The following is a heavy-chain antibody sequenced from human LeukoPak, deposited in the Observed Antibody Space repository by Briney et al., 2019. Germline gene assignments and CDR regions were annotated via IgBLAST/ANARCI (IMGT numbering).Heavy chain of an antibody. CDR2: IYYSGST. J-gene: IGHJ4*02. Sequence: PSETLSLTCTVSGGSISSSSYSWGWIRQPPGKGLEWIGSIYYSGSTYYNPSLKRRVTISVDTSKNQFSLKLSSVTAADTAVYYCARQTPTRGYYSQVDYWGQGTLVTVSS. CDR3: ARQTPTRGYYSQVDY. V-gene: IGHV4-39*01. D-gene: IGHD3-22*01. CDR1: GGSISSSSYS.